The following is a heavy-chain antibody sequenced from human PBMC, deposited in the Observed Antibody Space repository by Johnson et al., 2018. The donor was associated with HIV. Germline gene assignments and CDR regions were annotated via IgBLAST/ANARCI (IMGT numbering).Heavy chain of an antibody. CDR3: ARDISSGYHAFDI. CDR2: ISSSGSTI. Sequence: VQLVESGGGLVQPGGSLRLSCAASGFTFSSYAMHWVRQAPGKGLEWVSYISSSGSTIYYADSVKGRFTISRDNAKKSLYLQMNSLRAEDTALYYCARDISSGYHAFDIWGQGTMVTVSS. D-gene: IGHD3-22*01. J-gene: IGHJ3*02. CDR1: GFTFSSYA. V-gene: IGHV3-48*04.